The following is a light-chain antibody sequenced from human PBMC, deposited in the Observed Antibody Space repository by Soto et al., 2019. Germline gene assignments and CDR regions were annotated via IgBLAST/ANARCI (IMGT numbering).Light chain of an antibody. CDR3: CSYAGSYTFYV. CDR1: SSDVGGYNY. V-gene: IGLV2-11*01. J-gene: IGLJ1*01. CDR2: DVT. Sequence: QSALTQPRSVSGSPGQSVTISCSGTSSDVGGYNYVSWYQQYPGAAPKLMIYDVTMRPSGVPYRFSGSKSGNTASLTISGLQAEDEADYYCCSYAGSYTFYVFGGGTKLT.